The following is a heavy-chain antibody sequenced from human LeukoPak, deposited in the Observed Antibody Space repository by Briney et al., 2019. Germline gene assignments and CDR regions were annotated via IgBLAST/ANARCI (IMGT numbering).Heavy chain of an antibody. CDR1: GGSISSYY. D-gene: IGHD4-23*01. J-gene: IGHJ4*02. CDR2: IYYSGST. CDR3: ARDRYGGSDY. Sequence: SETLSLTCTVSGGSISSYYWSWIRQPPGEGLEWIGYIYYSGSTNYNPSLKSRVTISVDTSKNQFSLKLSSVTAADTAVYYCARDRYGGSDYWGQGTLVTVSS. V-gene: IGHV4-59*01.